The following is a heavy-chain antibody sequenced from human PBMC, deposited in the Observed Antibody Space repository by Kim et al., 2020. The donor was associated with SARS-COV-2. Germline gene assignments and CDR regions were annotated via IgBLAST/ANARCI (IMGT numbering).Heavy chain of an antibody. CDR2: IKSKTDGGTT. V-gene: IGHV3-15*01. D-gene: IGHD2-15*01. Sequence: GGSLILSCAASGFTFSNAWMSWVRQAPGKGLEWVGRIKSKTDGGTTDYAAPVKGRFTISRDDSKNTLYLQMNSLKTEDTAVYYCTTFPIVVVDDAFDIWGQGTMVTVSS. CDR3: TTFPIVVVDDAFDI. J-gene: IGHJ3*02. CDR1: GFTFSNAW.